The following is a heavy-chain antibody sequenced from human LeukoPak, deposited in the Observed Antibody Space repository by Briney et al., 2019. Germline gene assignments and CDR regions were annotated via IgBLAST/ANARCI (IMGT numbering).Heavy chain of an antibody. V-gene: IGHV3-11*01. J-gene: IGHJ4*02. D-gene: IGHD3-10*01. CDR2: ISSSGRGSTL. CDR3: ARKVSASDH. CDR1: GFTLSDYY. Sequence: GGSLRLSCAASGFTLSDYYMSWIRQAPGKGLEWVSYISSSGRGSTLYYADSVKGRFTISRDGAKNSLYLQMNNLGAEDTALYYCARKVSASDHWGQGTLVTVPS.